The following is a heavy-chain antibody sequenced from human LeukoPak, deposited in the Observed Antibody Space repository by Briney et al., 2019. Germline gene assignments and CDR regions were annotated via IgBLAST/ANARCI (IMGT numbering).Heavy chain of an antibody. CDR3: ARDGSGSYFDY. V-gene: IGHV3-30*14. Sequence: GGSLRLSCAASGFTFSSYAMHWVRQAPGKGLEWVAVISYDGSNKYYADSVKGRFTISRDNSKNTLYLQMNSLRAEDTAVYYCARDGSGSYFDYCGQGTLVTVSS. D-gene: IGHD3-10*01. CDR2: ISYDGSNK. CDR1: GFTFSSYA. J-gene: IGHJ4*02.